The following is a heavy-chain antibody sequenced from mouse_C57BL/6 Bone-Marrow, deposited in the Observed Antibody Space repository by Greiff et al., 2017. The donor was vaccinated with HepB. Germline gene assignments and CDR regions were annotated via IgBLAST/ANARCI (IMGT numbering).Heavy chain of an antibody. CDR1: GFTIKDDY. D-gene: IGHD1-1*01. V-gene: IGHV14-4*01. CDR3: TTTWYYYGSSPHWYFDV. CDR2: IDPENGDT. Sequence: EVKLMESGAELVRPGASVKLSCTASGFTIKDDYMHWVKQRPEQCLEWIGWIDPENGDTEYDPKFQGKATLTADKSSNTAYLQLSSLTSEDTAVYYGTTTWYYYGSSPHWYFDVWGTGTTVTVSS. J-gene: IGHJ1*03.